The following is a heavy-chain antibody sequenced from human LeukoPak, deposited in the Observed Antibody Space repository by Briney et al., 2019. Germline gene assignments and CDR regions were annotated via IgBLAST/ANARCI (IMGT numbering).Heavy chain of an antibody. CDR1: GGSFSGYY. J-gene: IGHJ4*02. D-gene: IGHD3-3*01. Sequence: SETLSLTCAVYGGSFSGYYWSWIRQPPGKGLEWIGEINHSGSTNYNPSLKSRVTISVDTSKNQFSLKLSSVTAADTAVYYCARVRAPLGFLEWLFKFTFDYWGQGTLVTVSS. CDR2: INHSGST. V-gene: IGHV4-34*01. CDR3: ARVRAPLGFLEWLFKFTFDY.